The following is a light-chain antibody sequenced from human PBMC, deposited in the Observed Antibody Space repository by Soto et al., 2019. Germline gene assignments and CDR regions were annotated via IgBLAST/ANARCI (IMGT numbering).Light chain of an antibody. CDR2: YND. V-gene: IGLV1-36*01. J-gene: IGLJ3*02. CDR3: ATWDDRLTAWV. Sequence: QSVLTQSPSVFGAPRQSVNISWSGNNSNIGSNAVHWYQQLPGKAPKLLMYYNDMLPSRVSDRFSGSKSVTSASLAISGLQSEDEGDYYCATWDDRLTAWVFGGGTKLTVL. CDR1: NSNIGSNA.